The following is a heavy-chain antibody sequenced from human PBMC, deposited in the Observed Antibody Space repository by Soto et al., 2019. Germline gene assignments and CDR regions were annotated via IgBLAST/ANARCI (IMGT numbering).Heavy chain of an antibody. Sequence: GGSLRLSCAASGFTFSNAWMSWVRQAPGKGLEWVGRIKRKTDGGTTDYAAPVKGRFTISRDDSKNTLYLQMNSLTTGDAAVYYCTTGSWSSTSCPCYYGMDVWGQGT. J-gene: IGHJ6*02. CDR2: IKRKTDGGTT. D-gene: IGHD2-2*01. V-gene: IGHV3-15*01. CDR3: TTGSWSSTSCPCYYGMDV. CDR1: GFTFSNAW.